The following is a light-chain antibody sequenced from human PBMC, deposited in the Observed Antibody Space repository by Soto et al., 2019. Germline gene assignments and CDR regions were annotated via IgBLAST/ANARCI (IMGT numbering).Light chain of an antibody. J-gene: IGKJ1*01. CDR1: QSVLYSSNNKDY. CDR3: QQYYSTPPT. CDR2: WAS. Sequence: DIVMTQSPDSLAVSLGERATSNCKSSQSVLYSSNNKDYLAWYQQKPGQPPNLLIYWASTRESGVPDRFSGSGSGTDFTHTISSLQAEDVAVYYCQQYYSTPPTFGQGTKVEIK. V-gene: IGKV4-1*01.